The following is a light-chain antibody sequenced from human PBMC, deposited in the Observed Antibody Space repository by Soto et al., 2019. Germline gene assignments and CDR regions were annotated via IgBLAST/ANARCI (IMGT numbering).Light chain of an antibody. Sequence: DIQMTQSPSSLSASVGDRVTITCRASQGIRNDLGWYQQKPGKAPKLLMHDASSLESGVPSRFSGSASGTEFTLTISSLQPDDFATYFCQQYSTYSWTFGQGTKVDIK. V-gene: IGKV1-17*01. J-gene: IGKJ1*01. CDR2: DAS. CDR3: QQYSTYSWT. CDR1: QGIRND.